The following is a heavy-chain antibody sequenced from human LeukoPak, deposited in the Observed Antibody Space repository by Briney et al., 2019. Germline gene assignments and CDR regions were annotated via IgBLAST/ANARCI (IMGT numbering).Heavy chain of an antibody. CDR1: GASFSNYY. V-gene: IGHV1-46*01. J-gene: IGHJ5*02. CDR3: ARDMPHNCFDP. Sequence: ASVKVSCKASGASFSNYYIHWVRQAPGQGLEWVGLIYPGDGWTNYAQKFQGRVTMTTDTSTSTVYMELSSLRSEDTAVYYCARDMPHNCFDPWGQGTLVTVSP. CDR2: IYPGDGWT. D-gene: IGHD2-2*01.